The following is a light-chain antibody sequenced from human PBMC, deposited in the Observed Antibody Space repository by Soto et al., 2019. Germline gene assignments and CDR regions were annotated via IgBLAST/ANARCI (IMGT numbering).Light chain of an antibody. V-gene: IGKV3-15*01. CDR3: QQYNNWLT. J-gene: IGKJ4*01. Sequence: EIVLTQSPGTLSLSPGEGATLSCRASQSVGGTFLAWYQQKPGQAPRLLIYGASTRATGIPARFSGSGSGTEFTLTISSLQSEDFAVYYCQQYNNWLTFGGGTKVDIK. CDR1: QSVGGTF. CDR2: GAS.